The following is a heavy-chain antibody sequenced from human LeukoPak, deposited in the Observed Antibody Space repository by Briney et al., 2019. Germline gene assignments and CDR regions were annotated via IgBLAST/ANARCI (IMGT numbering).Heavy chain of an antibody. Sequence: GGSLRLSCAASGFTFSSYGMHWVRQAPGKGLVWVSRINSDGGATNYADSVKGRFTISRDDAKNTLSLQMNSLRAEDTAVYYCTRDDTYGMDVWGQGTTVTV. CDR2: INSDGGAT. CDR1: GFTFSSYG. CDR3: TRDDTYGMDV. V-gene: IGHV3-74*01. D-gene: IGHD3-22*01. J-gene: IGHJ6*02.